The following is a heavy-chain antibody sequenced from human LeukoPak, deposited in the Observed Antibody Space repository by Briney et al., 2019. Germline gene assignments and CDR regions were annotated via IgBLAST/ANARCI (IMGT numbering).Heavy chain of an antibody. Sequence: GGSLRLSCAASGFSFSTSAMSWVRQAPGKGLEWVSSIISSGGTTYYADSVKGRFTISRDNSKNTLSLQMDSLRAEDTAVYYCAKDQGIANYWGQGTLVTVSS. J-gene: IGHJ4*02. V-gene: IGHV3-23*01. CDR3: AKDQGIANY. CDR1: GFSFSTSA. CDR2: IISSGGTT. D-gene: IGHD6-13*01.